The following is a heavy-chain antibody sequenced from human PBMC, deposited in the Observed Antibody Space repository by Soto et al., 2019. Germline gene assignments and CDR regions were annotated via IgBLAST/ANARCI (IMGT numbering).Heavy chain of an antibody. J-gene: IGHJ4*02. V-gene: IGHV4-59*08. CDR3: ARHSNRNYGLYYFDY. Sequence: SLEILSLTCTVSGGSVINYYWSWIRQSPGKGLEWIGYIYYSGSTKYKPSLKSRVTMSVDTSKNQFSLKVSSATAADTAVYYCARHSNRNYGLYYFDYWGLGALVTVSS. D-gene: IGHD4-4*01. CDR2: IYYSGST. CDR1: GGSVINYY.